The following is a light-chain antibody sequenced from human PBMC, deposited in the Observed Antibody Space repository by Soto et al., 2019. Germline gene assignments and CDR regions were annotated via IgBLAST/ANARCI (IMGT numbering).Light chain of an antibody. CDR2: DAS. J-gene: IGKJ3*01. CDR3: QQYGRSPGLFT. Sequence: EIVLTQSPGTLSLSPGERATLSCRASQSVSNTYLAWYQQKPGQAPRLLIYDASSRATGIPDRFSGSGSGTDFTLTISRLEPEDCAVYYCQQYGRSPGLFTFGPGTTVDIK. V-gene: IGKV3-20*01. CDR1: QSVSNTY.